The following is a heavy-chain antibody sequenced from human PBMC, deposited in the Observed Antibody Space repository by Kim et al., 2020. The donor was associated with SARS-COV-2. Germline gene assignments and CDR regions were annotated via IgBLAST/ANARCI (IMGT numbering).Heavy chain of an antibody. CDR3: ANMQLAAPGD. D-gene: IGHD6-13*01. J-gene: IGHJ4*02. CDR1: GFTFDDYA. V-gene: IGHV3-9*01. Sequence: GGSLRLSCAASGFTFDDYAMHWVRQAPGKGLEWVSGISWNSGSIGYADSVKGRFTISRDNAKNSLYLQMNSLRAEDTALYYCANMQLAAPGDWGQGTLVTVSS. CDR2: ISWNSGSI.